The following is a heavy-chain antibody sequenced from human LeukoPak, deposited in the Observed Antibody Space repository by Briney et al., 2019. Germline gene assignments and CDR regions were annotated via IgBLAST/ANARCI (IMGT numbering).Heavy chain of an antibody. D-gene: IGHD5-18*01. CDR2: IIPIFGTA. CDR1: GGTFISYA. CDR3: ARDQSDTAMGPFDY. J-gene: IGHJ4*02. V-gene: IGHV1-69*01. Sequence: SVKVSCKASGGTFISYAISWVRQAPGQGLEWMGGIIPIFGTANYAQKFQGRVTITADESTSTAYMELSSLRSEDTAVYYCARDQSDTAMGPFDYWGQGTLVTVSS.